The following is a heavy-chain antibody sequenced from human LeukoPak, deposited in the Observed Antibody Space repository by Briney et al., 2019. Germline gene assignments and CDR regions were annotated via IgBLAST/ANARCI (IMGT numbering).Heavy chain of an antibody. D-gene: IGHD3-3*01. V-gene: IGHV4-4*07. J-gene: IGHJ4*02. CDR3: ARATQMKRFLEWLPFDY. CDR2: IYTSGST. CDR1: GGSISSYY. Sequence: SETLSLTCTVSGGSISSYYWSWIRQPAGKGLEWIGRIYTSGSTNYNPSLKSRVTMSVDTSKNQFSLKLSSVTAADTAVYYCARATQMKRFLEWLPFDYWGQGTLVTVSS.